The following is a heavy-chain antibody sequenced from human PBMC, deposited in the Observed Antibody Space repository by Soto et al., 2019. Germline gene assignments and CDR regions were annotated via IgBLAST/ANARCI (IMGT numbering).Heavy chain of an antibody. CDR1: GGTFSSST. J-gene: IGHJ5*02. V-gene: IGHV1-69*02. CDR2: LIPIPGIA. Sequence: QVQLVQSGAAVKKPGFSVTVSCKASGGTFSSSTISWVRQSPGQGLEWMGRLIPIPGIANYAQKCQGRVTITADKATSTADMERSSLGSEDTAVQYGLHSSQNWFDPWGQGTLVTVSS. D-gene: IGHD3-22*01. CDR3: LHSSQNWFDP.